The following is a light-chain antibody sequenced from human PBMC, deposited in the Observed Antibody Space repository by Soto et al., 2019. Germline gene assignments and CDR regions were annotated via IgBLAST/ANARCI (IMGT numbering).Light chain of an antibody. CDR1: SSDVGDYNY. Sequence: QSVLTQPASVSGSPGQSITFSCTGTSSDVGDYNYVSWYQQHPGKAPKLVIYDVSNRPSGISNRFSGSKSGNTASLTISGLQAEDEAEYYCSSYTASSTYVAFGGGTKLTV. J-gene: IGLJ2*01. CDR3: SSYTASSTYVA. CDR2: DVS. V-gene: IGLV2-14*03.